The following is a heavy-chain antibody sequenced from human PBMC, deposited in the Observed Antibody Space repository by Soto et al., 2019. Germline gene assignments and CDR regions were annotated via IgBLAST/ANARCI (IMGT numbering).Heavy chain of an antibody. CDR1: GFTFSNAW. CDR2: ISYDGSNK. V-gene: IGHV3-30*18. D-gene: IGHD3-22*01. Sequence: GGSLRLSCAASGFTFSNAWMSWVRQAPGKGLEWVAVISYDGSNKYYADSVKGRFTISRDNSKNTLYLQMNSLRAEDTAVYYCAKDLDSTRYALGLDYWGQGTLVTVSS. J-gene: IGHJ4*02. CDR3: AKDLDSTRYALGLDY.